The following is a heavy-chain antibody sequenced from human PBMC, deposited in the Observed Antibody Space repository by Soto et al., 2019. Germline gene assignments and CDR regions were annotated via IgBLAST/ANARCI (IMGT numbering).Heavy chain of an antibody. V-gene: IGHV5-51*01. J-gene: IGHJ2*01. CDR2: IFPGDSDT. CDR1: GYSQSNYW. CDR3: ATVTDRYFDL. Sequence: GESLKISCQESGYSQSNYWIGWVRQLPGKGLEWMGIIFPGDSDTTYSPSFRGQVTISADKSNRTAYLQWSRLKASDTAMYYCATVTDRYFDLWGHGTLVTVSS.